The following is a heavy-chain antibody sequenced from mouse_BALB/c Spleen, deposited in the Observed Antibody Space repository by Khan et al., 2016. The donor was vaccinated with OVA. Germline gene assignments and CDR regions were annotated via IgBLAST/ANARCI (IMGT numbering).Heavy chain of an antibody. CDR3: AKDRGYYAVDY. J-gene: IGHJ4*01. CDR1: GFSLTSYG. CDR2: IWGDGNT. Sequence: QVQLKQSGPGLVAPSQSLSITCTVSGFSLTSYGVSWVRQPPGKGLEWLGVIWGDGNTNFHSALRSRLSISKDNSKSQVFLKLNSLQTDDTATYXWAKDRGYYAVDYWGQGTSVTVSS. V-gene: IGHV2-3*01.